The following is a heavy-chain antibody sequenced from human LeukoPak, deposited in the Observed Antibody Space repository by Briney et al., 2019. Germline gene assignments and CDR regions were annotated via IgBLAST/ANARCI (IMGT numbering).Heavy chain of an antibody. V-gene: IGHV3-48*03. J-gene: IGHJ6*02. CDR1: GFTFSSYE. CDR3: ARDLLLWFGAYYGMDV. Sequence: GGSLRLSCAASGFTFSSYEMNWVRQAPGKGLEWVSYISSSGSTIYYADSVKGRFTIFRDNAKNSLYLQVNSLRAEDTAVYYCARDLLLWFGAYYGMDVWGQGTTVTVSS. D-gene: IGHD3-10*01. CDR2: ISSSGSTI.